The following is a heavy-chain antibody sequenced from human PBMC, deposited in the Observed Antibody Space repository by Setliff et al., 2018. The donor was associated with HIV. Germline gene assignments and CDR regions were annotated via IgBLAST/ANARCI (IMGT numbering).Heavy chain of an antibody. CDR1: GGSFNGYS. CDR3: ARGAELLWFGELHNIPYFDY. CDR2: INHSGST. V-gene: IGHV4-34*01. D-gene: IGHD3-10*01. J-gene: IGHJ4*02. Sequence: SETLSLTCAVYGGSFNGYSWTWIRQPPGKGLEWIGGINHSGSTNYNPSLKSRVTISVDTSKNQFSLKLSSVTAADTAVYYCARGAELLWFGELHNIPYFDYWGQGTLVTVSS.